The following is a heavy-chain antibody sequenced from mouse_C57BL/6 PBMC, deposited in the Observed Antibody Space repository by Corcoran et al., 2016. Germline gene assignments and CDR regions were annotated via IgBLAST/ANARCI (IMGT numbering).Heavy chain of an antibody. CDR2: INTYSGVP. D-gene: IGHD1-1*01. CDR3: ARPFYYYGSSYFDY. V-gene: IGHV9-3*01. Sequence: QIQLVQSGPELKKPGETVKISCKASGYTFTTYGMSWVKQAPGKGLKWMGWINTYSGVPTYADDFKGRFAFSLETSASTAYLQINNLKNEDTATYFCARPFYYYGSSYFDYWGQGITLTVSS. J-gene: IGHJ2*01. CDR1: GYTFTTYG.